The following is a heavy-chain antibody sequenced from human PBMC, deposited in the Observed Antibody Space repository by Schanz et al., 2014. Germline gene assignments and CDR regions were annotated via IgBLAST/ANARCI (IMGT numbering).Heavy chain of an antibody. D-gene: IGHD6-13*01. Sequence: QVQLVESGGGLVKPGGSLRLSCAASGFTFSDYYMSWIRQAPGKGLEWVSYISSSGSYTNYADSVKGRFTTSRDNGKKSMYLQMNSLRAEDTAVYYCARLDSSSWYPTYWGQGTLVTVSS. J-gene: IGHJ4*02. CDR1: GFTFSDYY. V-gene: IGHV3-11*05. CDR3: ARLDSSSWYPTY. CDR2: ISSSGSYT.